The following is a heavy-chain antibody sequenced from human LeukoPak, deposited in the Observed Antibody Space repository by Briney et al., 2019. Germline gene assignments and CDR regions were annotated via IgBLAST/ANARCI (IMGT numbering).Heavy chain of an antibody. CDR1: GFTFSSYG. V-gene: IGHV3-74*01. CDR2: INSDGSST. J-gene: IGHJ4*02. Sequence: PGGSLRLSCAASGFTFSSYGMHWVRQAPGKGLVWVSRINSDGSSTSYADSVKGRFTISRDNAKNSLYLQMNSLRAEDTAVYYCARSLIVGAYSYYFHYWGQGTLVTVSS. D-gene: IGHD1-26*01. CDR3: ARSLIVGAYSYYFHY.